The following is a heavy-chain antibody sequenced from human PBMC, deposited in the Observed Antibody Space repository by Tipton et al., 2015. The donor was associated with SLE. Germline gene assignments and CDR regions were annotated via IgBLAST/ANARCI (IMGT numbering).Heavy chain of an antibody. J-gene: IGHJ6*03. Sequence: PGLVKPSETLSLTCTVSGGSISSYYWSWIRQAPGKGLEWIGYMYYTGRTNYNPSLKSRVTIAVDTSKNQFSLKLGSVTAADTAVYYCASSYNWIYYYYYMDVWGKGTTVTVSS. V-gene: IGHV4-59*01. CDR2: MYYTGRT. D-gene: IGHD1-20*01. CDR3: ASSYNWIYYYYYMDV. CDR1: GGSISSYY.